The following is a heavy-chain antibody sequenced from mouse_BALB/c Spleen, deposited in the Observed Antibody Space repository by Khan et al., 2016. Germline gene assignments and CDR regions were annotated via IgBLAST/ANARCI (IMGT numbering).Heavy chain of an antibody. CDR1: GYSITSGYS. D-gene: IGHD2-1*01. CDR2: IHYSGNT. CDR3: ARIYGNYVFTY. J-gene: IGHJ3*01. Sequence: VQLKESGPDLVKPSQSLSLTCTVTGYSITSGYSWHWIRQFPGNKLEWMGYIHYSGNTNYNPSLESRISITRDTSKNQFFLHLNSVTSEDTATYYCARIYGNYVFTYWGQGTLVTVSA. V-gene: IGHV3-1*02.